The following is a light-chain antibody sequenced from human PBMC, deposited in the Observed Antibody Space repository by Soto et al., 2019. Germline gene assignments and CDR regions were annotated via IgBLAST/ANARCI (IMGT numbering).Light chain of an antibody. Sequence: DIQMTQSPSSLSASVGERVTIACRASQGISIYLAWYQQKPGKVPQLLIYDASTLHSGVPSRFSGSGSGTDFTLTISGLQPEDVATYYCQKYNGAPLTFCGGTKVEIK. CDR2: DAS. V-gene: IGKV1-27*01. J-gene: IGKJ4*01. CDR1: QGISIY. CDR3: QKYNGAPLT.